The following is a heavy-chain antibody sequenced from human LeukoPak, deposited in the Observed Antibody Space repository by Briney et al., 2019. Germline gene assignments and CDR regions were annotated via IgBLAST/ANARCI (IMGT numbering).Heavy chain of an antibody. Sequence: SETLSLTCAVYGGSFSGYYWSWIRQPPGKGLEWIGEIYHSGSTNYNPSLKSRVTITVDKSKNQFSLKLSSVTAADTAVYYCARSGSVTMIATGAFDIWGQGTMVTVSS. J-gene: IGHJ3*02. D-gene: IGHD3-22*01. CDR1: GGSFSGYY. CDR2: IYHSGST. CDR3: ARSGSVTMIATGAFDI. V-gene: IGHV4-34*01.